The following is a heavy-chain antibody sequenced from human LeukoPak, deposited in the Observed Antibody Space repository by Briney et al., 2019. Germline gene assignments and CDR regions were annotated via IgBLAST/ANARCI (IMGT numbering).Heavy chain of an antibody. CDR1: GGTFSSYA. CDR2: IIPIFGTA. D-gene: IGHD4-11*01. J-gene: IGHJ4*02. CDR3: ARALTTVTGLGY. V-gene: IGHV1-69*06. Sequence: GASVKVSCKASGGTFSSYAISWVRQAPGQGLEWMGGIIPIFGTANYAQKFQGRVTITADKSTSTAYMELSSLRSEDTAVYYCARALTTVTGLGYWGQGTLVTVSS.